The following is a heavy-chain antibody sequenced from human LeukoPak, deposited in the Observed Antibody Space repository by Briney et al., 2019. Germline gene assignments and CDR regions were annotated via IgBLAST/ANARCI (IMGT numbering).Heavy chain of an antibody. CDR2: TYYRSKWYN. Sequence: SQTLSLTCAISGDSVSSNSAAWNWIRQSPSRGLEWLGRTYYRSKWYNDYAVSVKSRITINPDTSKNQFSLQLNSVTPEGTAVYYCARDDGDYPTYYYYGMDVWGQGTTVTVSS. CDR1: GDSVSSNSAA. D-gene: IGHD4-17*01. CDR3: ARDDGDYPTYYYYGMDV. V-gene: IGHV6-1*01. J-gene: IGHJ6*02.